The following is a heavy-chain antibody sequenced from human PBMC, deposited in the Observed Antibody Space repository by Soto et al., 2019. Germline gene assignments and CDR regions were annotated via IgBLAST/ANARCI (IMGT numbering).Heavy chain of an antibody. J-gene: IGHJ6*02. CDR3: ARAGCSSTSCYGGYYYYGMDV. V-gene: IGHV1-69*01. D-gene: IGHD2-2*01. CDR2: IIPIFGTA. Sequence: QVQLVQSGAEVQKPGSSVKVSCKASGGTFSSYAISWVRQAPGQGLEWMGGIIPIFGTANYAQKFQGRVTITADESTSTAYMELSSLRSEDTAVYYCARAGCSSTSCYGGYYYYGMDVWGQGTTVTVSS. CDR1: GGTFSSYA.